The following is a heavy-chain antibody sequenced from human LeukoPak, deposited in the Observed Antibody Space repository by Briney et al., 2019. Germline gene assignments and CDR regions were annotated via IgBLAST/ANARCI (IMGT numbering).Heavy chain of an antibody. D-gene: IGHD6-19*01. V-gene: IGHV3-33*01. Sequence: PGRSLRLSCAASGFTFSSYGMHWVRQAPGKGLEWVADIWYDGSNKYYADSVKGRFTISRDNSKNTLYLQMNSLRAEDTAVYYCAREASSGWYDYWGQGTLVTVSS. CDR1: GFTFSSYG. J-gene: IGHJ4*02. CDR3: AREASSGWYDY. CDR2: IWYDGSNK.